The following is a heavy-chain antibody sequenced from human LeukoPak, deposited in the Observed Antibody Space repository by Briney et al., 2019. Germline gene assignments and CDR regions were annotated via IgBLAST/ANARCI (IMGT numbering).Heavy chain of an antibody. J-gene: IGHJ6*02. V-gene: IGHV3-21*01. CDR2: ISSSSSYI. CDR3: ARDGAVIVPDSIGMDV. D-gene: IGHD3-22*01. Sequence: GGSLRLSCAASGFTFSSYSMNWVRQAPGKGLEWVSSISSSSSYIYYADSVKGRFTISRDNAKNSLYLQMNSLRAEDTAVYYCARDGAVIVPDSIGMDVWGQGTTVTVSS. CDR1: GFTFSSYS.